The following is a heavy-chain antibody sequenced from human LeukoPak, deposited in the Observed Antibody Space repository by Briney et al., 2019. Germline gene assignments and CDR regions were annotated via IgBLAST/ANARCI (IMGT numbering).Heavy chain of an antibody. CDR2: ISYDGSNK. CDR1: GFTFSSYA. Sequence: GRSLRLSCAASGFTFSSYAMHWVRQAPGKGLEWVAVISYDGSNKYYADSVKGRFTISRDNAKNSLYLQMNSLRAEDTAVYYCARDRITMVRGVESNWFDPWGQGTLVTVSS. V-gene: IGHV3-30-3*01. CDR3: ARDRITMVRGVESNWFDP. J-gene: IGHJ5*02. D-gene: IGHD3-10*01.